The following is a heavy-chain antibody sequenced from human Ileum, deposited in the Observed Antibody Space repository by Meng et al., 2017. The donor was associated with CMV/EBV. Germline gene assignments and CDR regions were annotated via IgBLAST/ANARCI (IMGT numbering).Heavy chain of an antibody. CDR3: AKGCNADCFYLEY. CDR1: GFTFSSYG. V-gene: IGHV3-30*02. CDR2: IRDDGSRQ. Sequence: GESLKISCTASGFTFSSYGMHWVRQAPGTGLEWVALIRDDGSRQWYGDSAKGRFTISRDNSKKTVYLEMNSLRPEDTAMYYCAKGCNADCFYLEYWGPGTPVTVSS. D-gene: IGHD3-16*01. J-gene: IGHJ4*02.